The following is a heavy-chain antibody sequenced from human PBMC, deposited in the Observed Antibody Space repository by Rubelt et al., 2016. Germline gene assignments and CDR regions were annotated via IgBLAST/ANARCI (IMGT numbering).Heavy chain of an antibody. D-gene: IGHD3-10*01. Sequence: QVQLQQSGPGLVKPSETLSLSCSVSGGSLSGFYWSWIRQPPGKGLEWIGNVYSGGTTNYNPSLKSRVTISVDTSKNQFSLNLISVTAADTAVYYCTRGGVRGNWVDPWGQGTLVTVSS. CDR1: GGSLSGFY. CDR2: VYSGGTT. J-gene: IGHJ5*02. CDR3: TRGGVRGNWVDP. V-gene: IGHV4-59*01.